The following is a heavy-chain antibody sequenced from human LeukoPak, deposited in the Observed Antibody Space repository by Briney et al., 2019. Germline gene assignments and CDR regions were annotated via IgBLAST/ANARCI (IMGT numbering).Heavy chain of an antibody. V-gene: IGHV1-69*13. D-gene: IGHD4-11*01. Sequence: ASVKVSCKASGGTFSSYAISWVRQAPGQGLEWMGGIIPIFGTANCAQKFQGRVTITADESTSTAYMELSSLRSEDTAVYYCARELLGHNSNSDYWGQGTLVTVSS. CDR1: GGTFSSYA. CDR2: IIPIFGTA. J-gene: IGHJ4*02. CDR3: ARELLGHNSNSDY.